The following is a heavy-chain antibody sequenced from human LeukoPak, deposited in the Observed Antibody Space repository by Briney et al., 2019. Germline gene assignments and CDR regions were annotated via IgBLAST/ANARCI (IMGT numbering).Heavy chain of an antibody. V-gene: IGHV1-18*01. Sequence: GASVKVSCKASGYTLTSYGISWVRQAPGQGLEWMGWISAYNGNTNYAQKLQGRVTMTTDTSTSTAYMELRSLRYDDTAVYYCASSRYYDILTGYPDYYGMDVWGQGTTVTVSS. CDR1: GYTLTSYG. CDR2: ISAYNGNT. J-gene: IGHJ6*02. CDR3: ASSRYYDILTGYPDYYGMDV. D-gene: IGHD3-9*01.